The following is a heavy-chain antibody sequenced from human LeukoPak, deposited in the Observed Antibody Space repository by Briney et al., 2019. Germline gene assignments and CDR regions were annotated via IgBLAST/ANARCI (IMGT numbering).Heavy chain of an antibody. Sequence: PGRSLRLSCTASGFIFSTYAMHWVRQAPGKGLEWVAVISYHGRDQYYADSVKGRFTISRDNSKSTLSLQMNSQRAEDTAVYYCARQDCSSGSCYNDYWGQGTLVTVSS. V-gene: IGHV3-30*04. CDR1: GFIFSTYA. J-gene: IGHJ4*02. D-gene: IGHD2-2*02. CDR3: ARQDCSSGSCYNDY. CDR2: ISYHGRDQ.